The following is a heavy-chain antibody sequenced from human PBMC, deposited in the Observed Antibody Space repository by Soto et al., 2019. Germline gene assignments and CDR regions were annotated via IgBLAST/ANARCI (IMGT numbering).Heavy chain of an antibody. CDR2: IYYSGST. V-gene: IGHV4-31*03. Sequence: NPSETLSLTCTVSGGSISSGGYYWSWIRQHPGKGLEWIGYIYYSGSTYYNPSLKSRVTISVDTSTNQFSLKLSSVTAADTVVYWCAGVRWGQLLVKIDYWGQGTLVTVSS. CDR1: GGSISSGGYY. D-gene: IGHD3-16*01. J-gene: IGHJ4*02. CDR3: AGVRWGQLLVKIDY.